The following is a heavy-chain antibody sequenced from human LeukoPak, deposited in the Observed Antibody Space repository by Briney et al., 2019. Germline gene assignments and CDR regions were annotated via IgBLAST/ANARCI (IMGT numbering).Heavy chain of an antibody. CDR3: ARVGYYDSSGYYYAGSEYYFDY. D-gene: IGHD3-22*01. Sequence: SETLSLTCAVSGYSISSGYYWGWIRQPPGKGLEWIGSIYHRGSTYYNPSLKSRVTISVDTSKNQFPLKLSSVTAADTAMYYCARVGYYDSSGYYYAGSEYYFDYWGQGTLVTVSS. CDR2: IYHRGST. V-gene: IGHV4-38-2*01. CDR1: GYSISSGYY. J-gene: IGHJ4*02.